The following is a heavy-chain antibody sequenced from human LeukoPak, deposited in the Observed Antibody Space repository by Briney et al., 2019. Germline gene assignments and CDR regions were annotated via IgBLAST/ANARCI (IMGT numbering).Heavy chain of an antibody. Sequence: SETLSLTCAVYGGSFSGYYWSWIRQPPGKGLEWIGEINHSGSTNYNPSLKSRVTISVDTSKNQFSLKLSSVTAADTAVYYCTTQWLGNNWFDPWGQGTLVTVSS. CDR2: INHSGST. CDR3: TTQWLGNNWFDP. D-gene: IGHD6-19*01. V-gene: IGHV4-34*01. CDR1: GGSFSGYY. J-gene: IGHJ5*02.